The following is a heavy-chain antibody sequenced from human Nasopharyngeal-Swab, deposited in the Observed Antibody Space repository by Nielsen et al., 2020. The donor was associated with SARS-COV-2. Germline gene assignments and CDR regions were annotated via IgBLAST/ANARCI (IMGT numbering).Heavy chain of an antibody. CDR1: GFTFSSYA. D-gene: IGHD6-13*01. Sequence: GESLKISCAASGFTFSSYAMHWVRQAPGKGLEWVAVISYDGSNKYYADSVKGRFTISRDNSKNTLYLQMNSLRAEDTAVYYCVRGPPEYSSSWYRGMCDYWGQGTLVTVSS. CDR3: VRGPPEYSSSWYRGMCDY. CDR2: ISYDGSNK. V-gene: IGHV3-30-3*01. J-gene: IGHJ4*02.